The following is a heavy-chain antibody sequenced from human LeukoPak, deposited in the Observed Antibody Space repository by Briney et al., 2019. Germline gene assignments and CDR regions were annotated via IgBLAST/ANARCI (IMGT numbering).Heavy chain of an antibody. CDR3: ARLPRGSYLGYYYYYYGMDV. CDR2: IIPIFGTA. Sequence: SVKVSCKASGGTFSRYAISWVRQAPGQGLEWMGGIIPIFGTANYAQKFQGRVTITADESTSTAYMELSSLRSEDTAVYYCARLPRGSYLGYYYYYYGMDVWGQGTTVTVSS. CDR1: GGTFSRYA. J-gene: IGHJ6*02. V-gene: IGHV1-69*01. D-gene: IGHD1-26*01.